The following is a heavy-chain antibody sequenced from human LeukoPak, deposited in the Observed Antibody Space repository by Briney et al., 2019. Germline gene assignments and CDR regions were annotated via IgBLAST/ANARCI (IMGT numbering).Heavy chain of an antibody. CDR3: ARGIEGSSIVATTPYYYYYMDV. CDR1: GGSISSYY. Sequence: SETLSLTCTVSGGSISSYYWSWIRQPPGKGLEWIGYIYYSGSTNYNPSLKSRVTISVDTSKNQFSLKLSSVTAADTAVYYRARGIEGSSIVATTPYYYYYMDVWGKGTTVTVSS. J-gene: IGHJ6*03. V-gene: IGHV4-59*01. CDR2: IYYSGST. D-gene: IGHD5-12*01.